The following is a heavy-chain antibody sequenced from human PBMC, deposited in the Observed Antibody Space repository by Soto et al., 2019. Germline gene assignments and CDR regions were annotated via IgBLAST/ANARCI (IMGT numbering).Heavy chain of an antibody. V-gene: IGHV1-69*13. CDR1: GGTFSSYA. CDR2: IIPIFGTA. CDR3: ARDGGGLGAFDI. J-gene: IGHJ3*02. D-gene: IGHD2-15*01. Sequence: ASVKVSCKASGGTFSSYAISWVRQAPGQGLEWMGGIIPIFGTANYAQKFQGRVTITADESTSTAYMELSSLRSEDTAVYYCARDGGGLGAFDIWGQGTMVTVSS.